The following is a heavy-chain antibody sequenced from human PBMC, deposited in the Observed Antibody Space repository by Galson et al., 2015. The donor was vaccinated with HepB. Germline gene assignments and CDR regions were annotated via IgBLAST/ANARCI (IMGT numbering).Heavy chain of an antibody. J-gene: IGHJ4*02. CDR1: GFTFSNYK. CDR3: ARDLRYFHFWSSSYYFDY. CDR2: ISSTSSTI. V-gene: IGHV3-48*02. D-gene: IGHD3-3*01. Sequence: SLRLSCAASGFTFSNYKMNWVRQAPGKGLEWVSYISSTSSTIYYADSVKGRFTISRDNAKNSLYLQMNSLRDEDTAVYYCARDLRYFHFWSSSYYFDYWGQGTLVPVSS.